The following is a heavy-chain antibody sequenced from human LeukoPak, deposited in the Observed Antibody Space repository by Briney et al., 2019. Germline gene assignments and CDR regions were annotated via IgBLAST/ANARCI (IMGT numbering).Heavy chain of an antibody. CDR1: GGSFSGYY. V-gene: IGHV4-34*01. CDR3: ARRPYYYDKFDY. J-gene: IGHJ4*02. Sequence: PSETLTLTCAVYGGSFSGYYWSWIRQPPGKGLEWIGEINHSGSTNYNPSLKSRVTISVDTSKNQFALKLSSVTAADTAVYYCARRPYYYDKFDYWGQGTLVTVSS. D-gene: IGHD3-22*01. CDR2: INHSGST.